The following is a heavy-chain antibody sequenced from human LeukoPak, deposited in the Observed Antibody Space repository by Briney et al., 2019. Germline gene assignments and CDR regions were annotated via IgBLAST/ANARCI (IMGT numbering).Heavy chain of an antibody. CDR1: GFTFSRHG. Sequence: GGSLRLSCAASGFTFSRHGMHWVRQAPGKGLEWVAVIGDTGRAKYYADSVKGRFTTSRDNSKNTLYLEMNSLRYEDTALYYCAKEGAWGNWYFDLWGRGTLVTVSS. CDR3: AKEGAWGNWYFDL. D-gene: IGHD3-16*01. J-gene: IGHJ2*01. CDR2: IGDTGRAK. V-gene: IGHV3-30*18.